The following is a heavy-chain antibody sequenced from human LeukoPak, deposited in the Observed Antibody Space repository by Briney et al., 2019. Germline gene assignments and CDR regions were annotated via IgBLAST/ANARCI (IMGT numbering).Heavy chain of an antibody. Sequence: QAGGSLRLSCAASGFTFSSYEMNWVRQAPGKGLEWVSYISSSGSTIYYADSVKGRFTISRDDSKSTLYLQMHSLRAEDTAVYYCARESESYDSTGSTFAYWGQGTLVTVSS. D-gene: IGHD3-22*01. CDR2: ISSSGSTI. V-gene: IGHV3-48*03. J-gene: IGHJ4*02. CDR1: GFTFSSYE. CDR3: ARESESYDSTGSTFAY.